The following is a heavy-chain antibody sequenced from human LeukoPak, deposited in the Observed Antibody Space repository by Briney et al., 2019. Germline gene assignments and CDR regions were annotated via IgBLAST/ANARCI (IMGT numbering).Heavy chain of an antibody. CDR2: IYNSGSKT. V-gene: IGHV3-23*05. CDR1: GFSFSTYS. CDR3: TKDVTPDSGWDLDY. D-gene: IGHD6-19*01. Sequence: GGSLRLSCEASGFSFSTYSMTWVRQGPGKGLEWVSSIYNSGSKTFYADSVKGRFTISRDNSKNMLYLQMNSLRVEDTAIYYCTKDVTPDSGWDLDYWGQGTLVTVS. J-gene: IGHJ4*02.